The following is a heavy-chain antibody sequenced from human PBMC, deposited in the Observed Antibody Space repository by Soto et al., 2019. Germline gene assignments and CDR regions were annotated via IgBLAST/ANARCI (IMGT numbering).Heavy chain of an antibody. Sequence: SATLSLTCAVSGGSARSSNWWSWVRQPPGKGLEWIEEIYHSGSTNYNLSLKSRVTISVNKSKNQSSLKLSSVTAADTAVYFCARVYYYTFFGLGIPDYYYYGMDVWGQGTTVTVSS. V-gene: IGHV4-4*02. CDR1: GGSARSSNW. D-gene: IGHD3-3*01. CDR3: ARVYYYTFFGLGIPDYYYYGMDV. CDR2: IYHSGST. J-gene: IGHJ6*02.